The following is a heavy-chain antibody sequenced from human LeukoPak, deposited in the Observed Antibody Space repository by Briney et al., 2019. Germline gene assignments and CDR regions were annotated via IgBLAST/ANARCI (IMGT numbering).Heavy chain of an antibody. D-gene: IGHD3-16*01. V-gene: IGHV1-2*02. CDR2: INPNSGGT. J-gene: IGHJ3*02. CDR1: GYTFTGYY. CDR3: ARGTDYDYVWGRRLRRAFDI. Sequence: ASVKVSCKASGYTFTGYYMHWVRQAPGQGLEWMGWINPNSGGTNYAQKFQGRVTMTRDTSISTAYMELSRLRSDDTAVYYCARGTDYDYVWGRRLRRAFDIWGQGTMVTVSS.